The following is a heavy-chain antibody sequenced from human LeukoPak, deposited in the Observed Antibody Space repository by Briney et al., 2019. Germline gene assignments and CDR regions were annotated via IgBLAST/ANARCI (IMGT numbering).Heavy chain of an antibody. D-gene: IGHD1-1*01. V-gene: IGHV3-48*02. CDR1: GFTFSSHS. CDR2: ISSSTSTI. CDR3: ARTGTETTQLHFDY. Sequence: GSLRLSCAASGFTFSSHSMNWVRQAPGKGLEGVSYISSSTSTIYYADSVKGRFTVSRDNAKNSLYLQMNSLRDEDTAVYYCARTGTETTQLHFDYWGQGTLVTVSS. J-gene: IGHJ4*02.